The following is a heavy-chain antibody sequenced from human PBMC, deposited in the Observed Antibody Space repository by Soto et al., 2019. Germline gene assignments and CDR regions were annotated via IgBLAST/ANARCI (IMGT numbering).Heavy chain of an antibody. Sequence: VASVKVSCKASGYTFTSYAMHWVRQAPGQRLEWMGWINAGNGNTKYSQKFQGRVTITRDTSASTAYMELSSLRSEDTAVYYCARDNVVVVAATRPAYYYGMDVWGQGTTVTVSS. CDR2: INAGNGNT. J-gene: IGHJ6*02. CDR3: ARDNVVVVAATRPAYYYGMDV. V-gene: IGHV1-3*01. CDR1: GYTFTSYA. D-gene: IGHD2-15*01.